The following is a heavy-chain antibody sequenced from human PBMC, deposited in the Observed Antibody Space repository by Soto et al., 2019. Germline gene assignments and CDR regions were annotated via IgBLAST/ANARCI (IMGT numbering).Heavy chain of an antibody. CDR3: VRPRGSYRYCYDY. J-gene: IGHJ4*02. D-gene: IGHD3-16*02. Sequence: QVQLQQWGAGLLKPSETLSLTCAVYGGSFSGYYWSWIRQPPGKGLEWIGEINHSGSTNYNPSLTSRVTISVDTSKNQSSLKLSSVTAADTAVYYCVRPRGSYRYCYDYWGQGTLVTVSS. CDR2: INHSGST. V-gene: IGHV4-34*01. CDR1: GGSFSGYY.